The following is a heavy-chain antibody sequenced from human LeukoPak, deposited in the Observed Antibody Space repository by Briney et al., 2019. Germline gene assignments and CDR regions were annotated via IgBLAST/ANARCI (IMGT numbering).Heavy chain of an antibody. Sequence: TGGSLRLSCAASGFTFSSCGMHWVRQAPGKGLEWVAFIRYVGSDKYYADSVKGRFTISRDNSKNTLYLQMNSLRAEDTAVYYCAKQRYGGEDYWGQGTLVTVSS. J-gene: IGHJ4*02. CDR2: IRYVGSDK. CDR3: AKQRYGGEDY. V-gene: IGHV3-30*02. CDR1: GFTFSSCG. D-gene: IGHD3-16*01.